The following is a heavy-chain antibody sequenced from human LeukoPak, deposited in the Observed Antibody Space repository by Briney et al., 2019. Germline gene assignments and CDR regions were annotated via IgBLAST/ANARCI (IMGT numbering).Heavy chain of an antibody. CDR1: GFTFSSYE. D-gene: IGHD3-22*01. J-gene: IGHJ4*02. CDR2: ISSSGSTI. CDR3: ARDLAPYYDDSSGYSDY. Sequence: GGSLRLSCAASGFTFSSYEMNWVRQAPGKGLEWGSYISSSGSTIYYADSVKGRFTISRDNAKNSLYLQMNSLRAEDTAVYYCARDLAPYYDDSSGYSDYWGQGTLVTVSS. V-gene: IGHV3-48*03.